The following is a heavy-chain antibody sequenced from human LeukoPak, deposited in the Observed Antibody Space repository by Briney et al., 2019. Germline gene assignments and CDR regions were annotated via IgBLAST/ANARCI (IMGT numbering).Heavy chain of an antibody. Sequence: WGSLRLSCVVSGFTVSSNAMSWVRQTPGKGLEWVSVIYSVGSAYYANSVKGRFTISRDNSKNTLYLQMDSLRAEDTAVYYCAIDFRLGGRWGQGTLVTVSS. CDR3: AIDFRLGGR. D-gene: IGHD4-23*01. CDR2: IYSVGSA. J-gene: IGHJ4*02. V-gene: IGHV3-66*01. CDR1: GFTVSSNA.